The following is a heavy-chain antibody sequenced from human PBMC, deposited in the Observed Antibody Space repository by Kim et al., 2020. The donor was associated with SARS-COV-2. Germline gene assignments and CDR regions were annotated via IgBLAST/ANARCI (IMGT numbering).Heavy chain of an antibody. V-gene: IGHV3-30*02. CDR1: GITFSTYG. D-gene: IGHD5-12*01. CDR3: ASQKYSDVWHAVDY. Sequence: GGSLRLSCEASGITFSTYGMHWVRQAPGRGPEWVASIRHDGTSEQYAGSVRGRFTISRDNSKNTVYLQMNSLVAEDTAVYYCASQKYSDVWHAVDYWGQG. CDR2: IRHDGTSE. J-gene: IGHJ4*02.